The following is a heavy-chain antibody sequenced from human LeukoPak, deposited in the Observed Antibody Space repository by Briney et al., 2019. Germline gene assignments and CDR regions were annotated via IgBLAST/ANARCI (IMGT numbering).Heavy chain of an antibody. CDR2: IIPIFGTA. J-gene: IGHJ5*02. V-gene: IGHV1-69*13. CDR3: ARLLYEDYGGNAGWFDP. CDR1: GGTFSSYA. Sequence: ASVKVSCKASGGTFSSYAISWVRQAPGQGLEWMGGIIPIFGTANYAQKFQGRVTITADESTSTAYMELSSLRSEDTAVYYCARLLYEDYGGNAGWFDPWGQGTLVTVSS. D-gene: IGHD4-23*01.